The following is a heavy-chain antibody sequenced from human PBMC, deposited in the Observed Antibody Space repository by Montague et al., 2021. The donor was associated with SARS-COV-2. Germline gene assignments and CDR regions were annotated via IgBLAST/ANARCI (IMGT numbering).Heavy chain of an antibody. CDR1: GFTFDNYA. V-gene: IGHV3-43*02. CDR3: ACNSWLAHYYYGMDV. CDR2: INGDGGRT. D-gene: IGHD4-11*01. J-gene: IGHJ6*02. Sequence: SLRLSCAASGFTFDNYAMHWVRQAPGKGLEWVSLINGDGGRTFYADSVKGRFTISRDNTKNSLYLQMNSLRTEDTALYYCACNSWLAHYYYGMDVWGQGTTVTVSS.